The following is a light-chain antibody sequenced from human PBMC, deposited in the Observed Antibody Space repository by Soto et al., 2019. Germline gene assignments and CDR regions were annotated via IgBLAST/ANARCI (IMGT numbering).Light chain of an antibody. V-gene: IGKV3-20*01. Sequence: EVVLTQSPGTLSLSPGERATLSCRASQSVTNNYLAWYQQRPGQAPRLLIFGSSDRATGIPDRFSGSGSGTDFTLTISRLEPEDFAVYYCQQYGSSPWTFGQGTKVEVK. CDR3: QQYGSSPWT. J-gene: IGKJ1*01. CDR1: QSVTNNY. CDR2: GSS.